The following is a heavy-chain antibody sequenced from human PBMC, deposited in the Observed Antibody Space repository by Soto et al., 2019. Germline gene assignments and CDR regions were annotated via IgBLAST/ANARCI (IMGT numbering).Heavy chain of an antibody. CDR3: ARDLGEAESWFDP. CDR2: IYHSGST. V-gene: IGHV4-4*02. J-gene: IGHJ5*02. Sequence: KASETLSLTCAVSGGSISSSNWWSWVRQPPGMGLEWIGEIYHSGSTNYNPSLKSRVIISVDKSKNQFSLKLSSVTAADTAVYYCARDLGEAESWFDPWGQGTLVTVSS. CDR1: GGSISSSNW. D-gene: IGHD1-26*01.